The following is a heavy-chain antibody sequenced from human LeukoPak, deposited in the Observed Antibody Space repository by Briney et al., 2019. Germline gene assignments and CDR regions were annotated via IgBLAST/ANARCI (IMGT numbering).Heavy chain of an antibody. J-gene: IGHJ3*02. CDR2: IYHSGTT. V-gene: IGHV4-38-2*01. CDR1: GYSISSGYY. D-gene: IGHD6-19*01. Sequence: PSETLSFTCAISGYSISSGYYWGWIRPPPGKGLEWMGSIYHSGTTYYNPSLKSRVTISVDTSKNQFSLKLSSVTASDTAIYYCPRHRGSGWSHDAFDIWGQGTMVTVSS. CDR3: PRHRGSGWSHDAFDI.